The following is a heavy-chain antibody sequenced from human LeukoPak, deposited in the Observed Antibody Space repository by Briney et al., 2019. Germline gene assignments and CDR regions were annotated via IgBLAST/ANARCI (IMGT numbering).Heavy chain of an antibody. Sequence: GASVKVSCKASGYTFTGYYIHWVRQAPGQGLEWMGRINPNSGGADYAQKFQGRVSMTRDTSISTAYMELSSLRSDDTAVYYCARGPRLDSRGWYYGAFDIWGQGTMVTVS. J-gene: IGHJ3*02. D-gene: IGHD6-19*01. CDR1: GYTFTGYY. CDR3: ARGPRLDSRGWYYGAFDI. V-gene: IGHV1-2*06. CDR2: INPNSGGA.